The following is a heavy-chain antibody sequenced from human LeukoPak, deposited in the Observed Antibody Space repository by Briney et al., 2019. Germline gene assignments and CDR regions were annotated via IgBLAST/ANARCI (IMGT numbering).Heavy chain of an antibody. CDR2: IYYSGST. D-gene: IGHD1-26*01. CDR3: ARGGLEWEPPGYY. V-gene: IGHV4-59*01. CDR1: GGSISSFY. Sequence: PSETLSPTCTVSGGSISSFYWSWIRQPPGKGLEWIGYIYYSGSTNYNPSLKSRVTISVDTSKNQFSLKLSSVTAADTAVYYCARGGLEWEPPGYYWGQGTPVTVSS. J-gene: IGHJ4*02.